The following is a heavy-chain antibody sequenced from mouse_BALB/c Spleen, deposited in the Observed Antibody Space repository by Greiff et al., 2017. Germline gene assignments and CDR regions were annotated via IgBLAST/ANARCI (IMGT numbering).Heavy chain of an antibody. Sequence: EVQGVESGGGLVQPKGSLKLSCAASGFTFNTYAMNWVRQAPGKGLEWVARIRSKSNNYATYYADSVKDRFTISRDDSQSMLYLQMNNLKTEDTAMYYCVRHGYFDVWGAGTTVTVSS. V-gene: IGHV10-1*02. J-gene: IGHJ1*01. CDR1: GFTFNTYA. CDR3: VRHGYFDV. CDR2: IRSKSNNYAT.